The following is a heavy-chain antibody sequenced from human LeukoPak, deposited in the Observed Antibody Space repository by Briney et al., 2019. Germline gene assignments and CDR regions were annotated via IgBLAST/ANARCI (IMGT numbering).Heavy chain of an antibody. D-gene: IGHD6-19*01. V-gene: IGHV4-59*08. CDR2: FYYSGSI. CDR3: ARPYSSAWYGAFHI. CDR1: DGSISSYY. Sequence: SETLSLTCTVSDGSISSYYWSWIRQPPGKGLEWIGYFYYSGSIKYNPSLKSRVTISVDTSKNQFSPKLSSVTAADTAVYYCARPYSSAWYGAFHIWGQGTNVTVSS. J-gene: IGHJ3*02.